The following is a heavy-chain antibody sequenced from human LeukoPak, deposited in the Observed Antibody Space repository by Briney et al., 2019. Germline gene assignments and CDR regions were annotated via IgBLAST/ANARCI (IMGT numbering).Heavy chain of an antibody. J-gene: IGHJ3*02. CDR3: ARRGGEASYAFDI. CDR2: IYYSGST. CDR1: GGSISSDF. V-gene: IGHV4-59*01. Sequence: SETLSLTCTVSGGSISSDFWGWIRQPPGRGLECIGFIYYSGSTNYNPSLKSRVTISVATSKNQFSLNLSSVTAADTAVYYCARRGGEASYAFDIWGQGTKVTVSS. D-gene: IGHD2-21*01.